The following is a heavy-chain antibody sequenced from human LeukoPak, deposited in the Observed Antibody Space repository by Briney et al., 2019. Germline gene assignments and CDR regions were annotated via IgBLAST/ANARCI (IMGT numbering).Heavy chain of an antibody. CDR1: GGSISSNNW. V-gene: IGHV4-4*02. J-gene: IGHJ4*02. D-gene: IGHD6-13*01. CDR3: SKGGSSWSRWDY. Sequence: PSGTLSLTCAVSGGSISSNNWWSWVRQPPGKGLEWIGEIFHSGSTYYNPSLKSRVTISVDTSKNQFSLKLSSVTAADTAVYFCSKGGSSWSRWDYWGQGTLVTVSS. CDR2: IFHSGST.